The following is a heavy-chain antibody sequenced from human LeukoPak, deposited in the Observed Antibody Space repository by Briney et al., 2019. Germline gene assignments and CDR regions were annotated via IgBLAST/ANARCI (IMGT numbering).Heavy chain of an antibody. CDR1: GGSISSSSYY. J-gene: IGHJ4*02. Sequence: SETLSLTCSVSGGSISSSSYYWGWIRQPPGKGLEWIANIYYSGSTYYNPSLKSRVTISLDTSKNQFSLKLSSVTAADTAVYYCARDRGDGYDYFWDYWGQGTLVTVSS. V-gene: IGHV4-39*07. CDR2: IYYSGST. D-gene: IGHD5-12*01. CDR3: ARDRGDGYDYFWDY.